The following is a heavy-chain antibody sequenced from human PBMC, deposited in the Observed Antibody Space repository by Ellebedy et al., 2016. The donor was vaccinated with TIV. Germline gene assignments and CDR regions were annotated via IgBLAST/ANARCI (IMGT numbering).Heavy chain of an antibody. D-gene: IGHD3-10*01. CDR1: GYNFTSYG. J-gene: IGHJ4*02. V-gene: IGHV1-18*04. CDR2: IGPYSDNT. CDR3: AVSYGSGSYEVGY. Sequence: ASVKVSCKASGYNFTSYGISWVRQVPGQGLEWMGWIGPYSDNTNFAQKFQGRVTMTEDTSTDTAYMELSSLRSEDTAVYYCAVSYGSGSYEVGYWGQGTLVTVSS.